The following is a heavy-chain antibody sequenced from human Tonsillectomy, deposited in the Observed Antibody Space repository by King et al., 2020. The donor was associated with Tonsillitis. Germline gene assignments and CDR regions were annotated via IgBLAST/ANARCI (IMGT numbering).Heavy chain of an antibody. V-gene: IGHV4-59*08. Sequence: VQLQESGPGLVKPSETLSLTCTVSGGSISSYYWSWIRQPPGKGLEWIGYIYYSGSTNYNPSLKSRVTISVDPSKNQFSLKLSSVTAADTAVYYCARGALGNDAFDIWGQGTMVTVSS. CDR2: IYYSGST. J-gene: IGHJ3*02. CDR3: ARGALGNDAFDI. D-gene: IGHD7-27*01. CDR1: GGSISSYY.